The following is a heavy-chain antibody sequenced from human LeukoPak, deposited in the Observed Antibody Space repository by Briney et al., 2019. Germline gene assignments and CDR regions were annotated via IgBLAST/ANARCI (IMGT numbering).Heavy chain of an antibody. CDR1: GYTFTSYY. Sequence: ASVTVSCKASGYTFTSYYMHWVRQAPGQGLEWMGIINPSGGSTSYAQKFQGRVTITRDTSASTAYMELSSLRSEDTAVYYCARDLGGEEWEPFDYWGQGTLVTVSS. CDR3: ARDLGGEEWEPFDY. CDR2: INPSGGST. D-gene: IGHD1-26*01. J-gene: IGHJ4*02. V-gene: IGHV1-46*01.